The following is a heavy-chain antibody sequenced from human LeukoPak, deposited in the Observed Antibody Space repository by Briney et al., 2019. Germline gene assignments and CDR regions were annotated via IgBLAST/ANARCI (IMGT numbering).Heavy chain of an antibody. V-gene: IGHV4-39*01. CDR3: ARHRAARDYYGSGVLYAFDI. J-gene: IGHJ3*02. CDR1: GGSISSSSYY. Sequence: PSETLSLTCTVSGGSISSSSYYWGWIRQPLGKGLEWIGSIYYSGSTYYNPSLKSRVTISVDTSKNQFSLKLSSVTAADTAVYYCARHRAARDYYGSGVLYAFDIWGQGTMVTVSS. CDR2: IYYSGST. D-gene: IGHD3-10*01.